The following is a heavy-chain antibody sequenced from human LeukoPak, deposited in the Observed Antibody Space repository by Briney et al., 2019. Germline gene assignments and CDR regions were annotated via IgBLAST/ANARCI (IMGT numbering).Heavy chain of an antibody. CDR1: GFTFSSYW. CDR3: ARLRDTKEGIIDY. Sequence: PGGSLRLSCAASGFTFSSYWMSWVRQAPGKGLEWVANIKQDGSEKYYVDSVKGRFTISRDNAKNSLYLQMNSLRAEDTAVYYCARLRDTKEGIIDYWGQGTLVTVSS. CDR2: IKQDGSEK. J-gene: IGHJ4*02. D-gene: IGHD5-18*01. V-gene: IGHV3-7*01.